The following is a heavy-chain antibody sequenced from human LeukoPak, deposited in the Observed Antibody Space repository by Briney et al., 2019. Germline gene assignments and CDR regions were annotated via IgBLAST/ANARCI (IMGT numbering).Heavy chain of an antibody. J-gene: IGHJ5*02. Sequence: GASVKVSCKASGGTFSSYAISWVRQAPGQGLEWMGGIIPIFGTANYAQKFQGRVTITPDESTSTAYMELSSLRSEDTAVYYCARAHSRVITHVNNNWFDPWGQGTLVTVSS. D-gene: IGHD3-22*01. CDR2: IIPIFGTA. V-gene: IGHV1-69*13. CDR3: ARAHSRVITHVNNNWFDP. CDR1: GGTFSSYA.